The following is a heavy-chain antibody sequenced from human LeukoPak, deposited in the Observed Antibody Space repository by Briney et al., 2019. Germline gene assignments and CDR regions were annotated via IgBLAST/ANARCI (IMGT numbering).Heavy chain of an antibody. CDR3: ATSQTTSGRYGNAFDI. Sequence: PGGSLRLSCTSSEITFSSYSMSWVRQAPGKGLEWVANIIQVGSEKYYVDSLKGRFTISTDNAKNSLYMQRNSLRAEDTAVYYCATSQTTSGRYGNAFDIWGQGTMVTVSS. D-gene: IGHD6-19*01. V-gene: IGHV3-7*01. CDR2: IIQVGSEK. CDR1: EITFSSYS. J-gene: IGHJ3*02.